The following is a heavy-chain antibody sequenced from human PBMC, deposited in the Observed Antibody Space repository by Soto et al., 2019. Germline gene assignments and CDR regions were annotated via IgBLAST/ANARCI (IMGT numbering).Heavy chain of an antibody. V-gene: IGHV4-39*01. J-gene: IGHJ3*02. CDR1: GGSISSSSYY. D-gene: IGHD3-22*01. CDR2: IYYSGST. Sequence: SETLSLTCTVSGGSISSSSYYWCWIRQPPGKGLEWIGSIYYSGSTYYNPSLKSRVTISVDTSKNQFSLKLSSVTAADTAVYYCATSYDSSGYRGFSTFDIWGQGTMVTVSS. CDR3: ATSYDSSGYRGFSTFDI.